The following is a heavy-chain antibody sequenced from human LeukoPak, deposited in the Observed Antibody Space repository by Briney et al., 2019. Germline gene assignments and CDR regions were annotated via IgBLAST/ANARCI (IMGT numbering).Heavy chain of an antibody. V-gene: IGHV3-23*01. J-gene: IGHJ4*02. CDR3: AKRQGIAAAGTGKYFDY. D-gene: IGHD6-13*01. CDR1: GFTSSSYA. CDR2: ISGSGGST. Sequence: GGSLRLSCAASGFTSSSYAMSWVRQAPGKGLEWVSAISGSGGSTYYADSVKGRFTISRDNSKNTLYLQMNSLRAEDTAVYYCAKRQGIAAAGTGKYFDYWGQGTLVTVSS.